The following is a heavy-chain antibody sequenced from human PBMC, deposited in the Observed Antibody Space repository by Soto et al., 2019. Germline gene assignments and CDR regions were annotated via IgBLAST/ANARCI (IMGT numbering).Heavy chain of an antibody. D-gene: IGHD4-17*01. V-gene: IGHV3-53*01. J-gene: IGHJ4*02. CDR2: IYSGGST. CDR1: GFTVSSNY. Sequence: EVQLVESGGGLIQPGGSLRLSCAASGFTVSSNYMSWVRQAPGKGLEWVSVIYSGGSTYYADSVKGRFTISRDNSKNTLYLQMNRLRAEDTAVYYCARDVGGDYGAHGFDYWGQGTLVTVSS. CDR3: ARDVGGDYGAHGFDY.